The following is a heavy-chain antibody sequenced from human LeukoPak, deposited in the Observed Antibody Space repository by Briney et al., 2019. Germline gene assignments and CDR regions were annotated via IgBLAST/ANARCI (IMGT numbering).Heavy chain of an antibody. CDR3: ARDGSVVVVAATLRGPAKYGMDV. V-gene: IGHV4-31*03. Sequence: SETLSLTCTVSGGSLSSGGYYWSWVRQHPGTGLEWIGYIYYSGSTYYNPSLKSRVTISVDTSKNQLSLKLSSVTAADTAVYYCARDGSVVVVAATLRGPAKYGMDVWGQGTTVTVSS. D-gene: IGHD2-15*01. J-gene: IGHJ6*02. CDR2: IYYSGST. CDR1: GGSLSSGGYY.